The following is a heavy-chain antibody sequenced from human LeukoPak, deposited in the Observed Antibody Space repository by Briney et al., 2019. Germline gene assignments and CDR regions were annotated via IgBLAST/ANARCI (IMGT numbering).Heavy chain of an antibody. CDR2: IYYSGST. D-gene: IGHD1-26*01. V-gene: IGHV4-31*03. J-gene: IGHJ4*02. Sequence: SETLSLTCTVSGGSTSSGGYYWSWIRQHPGKGLEWIGYIYYSGSTYYNPSLKSRVTISVDTSKNQFSLKLSSVTAADTAVYYCARSTLGATHELDYWGQGTLVTVSS. CDR3: ARSTLGATHELDY. CDR1: GGSTSSGGYY.